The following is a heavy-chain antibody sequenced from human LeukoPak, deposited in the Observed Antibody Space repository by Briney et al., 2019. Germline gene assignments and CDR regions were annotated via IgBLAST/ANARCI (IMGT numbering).Heavy chain of an antibody. CDR3: VSGNYYFDE. V-gene: IGHV3-48*02. J-gene: IGHJ4*02. CDR1: GVSLRSYA. CDR2: ISSGSSTI. D-gene: IGHD5-12*01. Sequence: GGSLRLSCVPTGVSLRSYAMRWVRQAPGKGLEWVSYISSGSSTIYYADSVKGRFTIYRDNDKNSLYLKKNREVDEDTSVYYCVSGNYYFDECGRGTLATVSS.